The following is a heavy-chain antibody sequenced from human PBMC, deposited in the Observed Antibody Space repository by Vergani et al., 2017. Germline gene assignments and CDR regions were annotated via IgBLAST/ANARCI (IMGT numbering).Heavy chain of an antibody. CDR2: IRSSGSTI. D-gene: IGHD5/OR15-5a*01. Sequence: EVQLVESGGGLVQPGGSLRLSCAASGFTFSSYEMNWVRQAPGKGLEWVSYIRSSGSTIYYADSVKGRFTISRDNAKNSLYLQMNSLRAEDTAVYYCARDEGLRSFDYWGQGTLVTVSS. CDR3: ARDEGLRSFDY. J-gene: IGHJ4*02. CDR1: GFTFSSYE. V-gene: IGHV3-48*03.